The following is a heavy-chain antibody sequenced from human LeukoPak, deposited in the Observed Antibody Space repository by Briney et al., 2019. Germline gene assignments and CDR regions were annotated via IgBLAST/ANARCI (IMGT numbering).Heavy chain of an antibody. CDR3: ARVSEYYADAFDI. J-gene: IGHJ3*02. CDR2: IYSGGST. Sequence: GGSLRLSCAASGFTFSSNYMSWVRQAPGKGLEWVSVIYSGGSTYYSDSVKGRFTISRDNSKNTLYLQMNSLRAEDTAVYYCARVSEYYADAFDIWGQGTMVTVSS. D-gene: IGHD2/OR15-2a*01. CDR1: GFTFSSNY. V-gene: IGHV3-66*01.